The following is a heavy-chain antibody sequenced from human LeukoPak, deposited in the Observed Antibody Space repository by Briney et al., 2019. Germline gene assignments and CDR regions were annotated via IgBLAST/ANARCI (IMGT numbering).Heavy chain of an antibody. CDR3: VRDLPVAAADF. Sequence: GGSLRLSCAASGFSLTNFDMNWIRQAPGKGLEWVSFFSVRYNVIYYADSVKGRFTVSRDEAKNSLYLQMNSLRAGDTALYYCVRDLPVAAADFWGQGTLVTVSS. V-gene: IGHV3-48*01. J-gene: IGHJ4*02. CDR2: FSVRYNVI. CDR1: GFSLTNFD. D-gene: IGHD6-13*01.